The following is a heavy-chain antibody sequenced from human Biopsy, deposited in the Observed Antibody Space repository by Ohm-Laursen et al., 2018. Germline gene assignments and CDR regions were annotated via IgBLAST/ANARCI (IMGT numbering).Heavy chain of an antibody. CDR3: ARTPGVAVAGRFFDL. V-gene: IGHV4-4*07. CDR1: GGSVDDYF. CDR2: IYSTGRSS. D-gene: IGHD6-19*01. Sequence: SDTLSLTCSVSGGSVDDYFWNWIRQPAGKGLEWIGRIYSTGRSSAYHPSFQSRVTMSLDTSNKQFSLKLTSVTAADTAVYYCARTPGVAVAGRFFDLWGRGTLVTVFS. J-gene: IGHJ2*01.